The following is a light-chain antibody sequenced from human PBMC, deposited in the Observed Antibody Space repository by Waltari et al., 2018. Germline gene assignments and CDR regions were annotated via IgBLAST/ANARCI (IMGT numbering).Light chain of an antibody. Sequence: DIVMTQSPLSLPVTPGEPASISCRSSQSLLHSNGYNYLDWYLQKPGQSPQLLFSWASTRESGVPDRFTGSGSGTDFTLTISSLQPEDVAVYYCQQYYGTPLTFGGGTRVEIK. J-gene: IGKJ4*01. V-gene: IGKV2-28*01. CDR1: QSLLHSNGYNY. CDR2: WAS. CDR3: QQYYGTPLT.